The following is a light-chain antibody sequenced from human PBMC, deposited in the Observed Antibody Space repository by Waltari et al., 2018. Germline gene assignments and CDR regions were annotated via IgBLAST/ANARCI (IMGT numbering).Light chain of an antibody. CDR3: SSYTSSSTLRV. CDR1: SSDVGSYNR. V-gene: IGLV2-18*02. CDR2: EVS. J-gene: IGLJ3*02. Sequence: QSALTQPPSVSGSPGQSVTLSCTGTSSDVGSYNRVPWYQQPPGTAPKLMIYEVSNRPSGVPDRFSGSKSGNTASLTISGLQAEDEADYYCSSYTSSSTLRVFGGGTKLTVL.